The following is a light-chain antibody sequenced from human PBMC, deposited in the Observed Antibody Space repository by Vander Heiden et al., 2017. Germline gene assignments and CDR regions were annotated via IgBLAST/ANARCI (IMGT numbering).Light chain of an antibody. CDR2: SNN. CDR1: SSNIGGNT. V-gene: IGLV1-44*01. CDR3: ATWDDSLNVYV. Sequence: QSVLTQPPSASWTPGQRVTIPCSGGSSNIGGNTVTWYQHLPGTAPKLLIYSNNQRPSGGPDRFSASKSGTSASLAISGLQSEDEADYYCATWDDSLNVYVFGIGTKVTVL. J-gene: IGLJ1*01.